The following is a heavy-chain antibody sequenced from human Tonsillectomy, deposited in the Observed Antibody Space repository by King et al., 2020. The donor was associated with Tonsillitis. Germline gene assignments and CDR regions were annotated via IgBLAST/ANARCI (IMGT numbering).Heavy chain of an antibody. CDR3: ARGGKGFVVVPAAGDY. CDR2: ISYDGSTK. V-gene: IGHV3-33*05. CDR1: GFTFSTYG. Sequence: VQLVESGGGVVQPGRSLRLSCAASGFTFSTYGMHWVRQAPGKGLEWVAVISYDGSTKYYVDSVKGRFTISRDNSKNTLYLQMNSLRDEDTAVYYCARGGKGFVVVPAAGDYWGQGTLVTVSS. D-gene: IGHD2-2*01. J-gene: IGHJ4*02.